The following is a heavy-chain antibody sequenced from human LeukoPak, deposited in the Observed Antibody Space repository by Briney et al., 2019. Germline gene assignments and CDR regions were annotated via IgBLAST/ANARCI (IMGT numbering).Heavy chain of an antibody. CDR1: GFTFSDYW. CDR3: AREYYYDSSGYGSFGY. J-gene: IGHJ4*02. CDR2: IKEDGSEK. D-gene: IGHD3-22*01. Sequence: PGGSLRLSCAASGFTFSDYWMSWVRQAPGKGLEWVANIKEDGSEKYYVESVKGRFTISRDNAKNSLYLQMNSLRAEDTVVYFCAREYYYDSSGYGSFGYWGQGTLVTVSS. V-gene: IGHV3-7*01.